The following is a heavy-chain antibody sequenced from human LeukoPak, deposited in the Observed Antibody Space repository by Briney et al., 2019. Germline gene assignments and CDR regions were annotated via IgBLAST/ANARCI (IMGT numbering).Heavy chain of an antibody. V-gene: IGHV1-18*01. Sequence: ATDKVSCKASGYTFTSFGICWVRQAPGQGLEWMGWISIKEGNTIYSQKFQGRVTMTTDTSTSTVYMELRSLRSDDTAVYYCARPSPGYLFFDPWGRGTLVTLSS. CDR1: GYTFTSFG. CDR3: ARPSPGYLFFDP. CDR2: ISIKEGNT. J-gene: IGHJ2*01. D-gene: IGHD2-2*01.